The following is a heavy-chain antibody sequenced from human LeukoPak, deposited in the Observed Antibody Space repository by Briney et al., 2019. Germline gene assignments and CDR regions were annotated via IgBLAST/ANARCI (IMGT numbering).Heavy chain of an antibody. V-gene: IGHV3-11*04. Sequence: PGGSLRLSCEASGFSLSTYFISWIRQAPGKGLEWVSYITSSGRSTKYADAVKGRFTISRDNTKQSVYLEMTDLRAEDTAVYYCAREASGYYHVFDSWGQGTLVTVSS. CDR2: ITSSGRST. CDR1: GFSLSTYF. J-gene: IGHJ4*02. CDR3: AREASGYYHVFDS. D-gene: IGHD3-3*01.